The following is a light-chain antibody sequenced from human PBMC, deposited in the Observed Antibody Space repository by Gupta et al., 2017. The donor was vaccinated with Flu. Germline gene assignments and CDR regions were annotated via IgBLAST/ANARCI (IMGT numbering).Light chain of an antibody. CDR1: NLGGKS. V-gene: IGLV3-21*02. J-gene: IGLJ2*01. CDR3: QVWDNSSDHPGV. Sequence: FVLTQPPPVSLAPGQPARLTCGGDNLGGKSVHCYQQKAGQAPVLVVYDDNDRPSGIPERLSCSNSGNTATLTITRVEAGDEADDYCQVWDNSSDHPGVFGGGTKLTVL. CDR2: DDN.